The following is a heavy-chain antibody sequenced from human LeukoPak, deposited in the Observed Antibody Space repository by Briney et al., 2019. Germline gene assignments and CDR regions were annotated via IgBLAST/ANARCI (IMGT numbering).Heavy chain of an antibody. CDR2: IWPGDSDT. D-gene: IGHD6-6*01. J-gene: IGHJ5*02. Sequence: GESLKISCKGSGYTFTYYWIGWVRQKPGKGLEWMGIIWPGDSDTRYSPSFQGQVTMSADKSINTAYLQWSSLKPSDTAIYYCARRPSSSPRYNWFDPWGQGTLVTVSS. V-gene: IGHV5-51*01. CDR3: ARRPSSSPRYNWFDP. CDR1: GYTFTYYW.